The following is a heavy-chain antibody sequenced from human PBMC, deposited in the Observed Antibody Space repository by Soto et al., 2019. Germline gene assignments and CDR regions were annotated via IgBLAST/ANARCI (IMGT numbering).Heavy chain of an antibody. CDR2: INPNSGGT. D-gene: IGHD2-2*01. CDR1: GYTFTGYY. J-gene: IGHJ6*02. V-gene: IGHV1-2*02. Sequence: WASVKVSCKASGYTFTGYYMHWVRQAPGQGLEWMGWINPNSGGTNYAQKFQGRVTMTRDTSISTAYMELSRLRSDDTAVYYCARADIVVVKDDTGGYYYYGMDVWGQGTTVTVSS. CDR3: ARADIVVVKDDTGGYYYYGMDV.